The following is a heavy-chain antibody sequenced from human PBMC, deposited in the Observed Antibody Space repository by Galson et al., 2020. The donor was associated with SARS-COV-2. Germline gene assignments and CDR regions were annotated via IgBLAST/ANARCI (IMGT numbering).Heavy chain of an antibody. CDR2: VNPNSGNT. J-gene: IGHJ6*03. Sequence: ASVQDSCKASGYIFTSHDIIWVRQATGQRLEWMGWVNPNSGNTGYAQRFQGRVTMTGDTPMRTAYMELRSLKSEDTAVYYCARSGPGVIPLSSAKLGYQYYYLDVWGKGTAVIVSS. D-gene: IGHD2-2*02. CDR3: ARSGPGVIPLSSAKLGYQYYYLDV. V-gene: IGHV1-8*01. CDR1: GYIFTSHD.